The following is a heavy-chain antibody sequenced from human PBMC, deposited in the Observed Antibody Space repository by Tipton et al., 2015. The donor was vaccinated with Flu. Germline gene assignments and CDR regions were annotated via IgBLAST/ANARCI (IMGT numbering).Heavy chain of an antibody. CDR2: IYPGDSDT. Sequence: MRLVQSGAEVKEPGESLRISCKGFGYSFTSYWIGWVRQMPGKGLEWMGIIYPGDSDTRRVIYPGDSDTSYSPSFQGQVTISADKSISTAYLQWSSLKASDTAIYYCARQIYYVGGSLTAFDIWGQGTLVTVSS. J-gene: IGHJ3*02. V-gene: IGHV5-51*01. CDR1: GYSFTSYW. D-gene: IGHD4-23*01. CDR3: ARQIYYVGGSLTAFDI.